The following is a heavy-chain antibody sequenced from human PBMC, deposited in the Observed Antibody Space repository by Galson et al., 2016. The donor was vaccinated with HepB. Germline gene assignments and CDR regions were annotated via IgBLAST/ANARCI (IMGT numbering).Heavy chain of an antibody. D-gene: IGHD3-9*01. CDR2: VYPGDSDT. J-gene: IGHJ3*02. CDR3: ARGKGNFGWLGDAFDM. Sequence: QSGAEVKKPGESLKISCKGSGYSFTSYWIGWVRQMPGKGLEWMGIVYPGDSDTRNSPSFQGQVTISADKSISTAYLQWRSLKASDTAMYYWARGKGNFGWLGDAFDMWGQGTMGTVSS. V-gene: IGHV5-51*01. CDR1: GYSFTSYW.